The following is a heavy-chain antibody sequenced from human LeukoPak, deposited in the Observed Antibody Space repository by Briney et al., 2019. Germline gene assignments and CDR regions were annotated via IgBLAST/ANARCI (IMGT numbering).Heavy chain of an antibody. CDR1: GFTVSSNY. J-gene: IGHJ4*02. V-gene: IGHV3-66*01. CDR2: IYSGGST. Sequence: GGSLRLSCAASGFTVSSNYMSWVRQAPGKGLEWVSVIYSGGSTYYADSVKGRFTISRDNAKNSLYLQMNSLRAEDTAVYYCAREGVAVAGKPFDYWGQGTLVTVSS. CDR3: AREGVAVAGKPFDY. D-gene: IGHD6-19*01.